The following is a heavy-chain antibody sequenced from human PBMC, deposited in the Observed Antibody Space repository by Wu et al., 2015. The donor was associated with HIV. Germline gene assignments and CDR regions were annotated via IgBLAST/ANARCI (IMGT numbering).Heavy chain of an antibody. Sequence: QVQLVQSGVEVKKTGASVRISCRTSGYTFTRYSIHWVRQAPGQGLEWMGWMNPDNGNTAFAQKFQGRVTMTMGEGSTTAYMELNSLRPDDTGLYFCARRLTLAGSPFDSWGQGTLVTVSS. J-gene: IGHJ4*02. V-gene: IGHV1-8*01. D-gene: IGHD6-19*01. CDR3: ARRLTLAGSPFDS. CDR2: MNPDNGNT. CDR1: GYTFTRYS.